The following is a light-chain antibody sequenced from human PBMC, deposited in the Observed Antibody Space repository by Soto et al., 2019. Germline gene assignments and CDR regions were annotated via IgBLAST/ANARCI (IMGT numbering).Light chain of an antibody. J-gene: IGKJ1*01. CDR2: GAS. Sequence: PGERVTLSCRASQSVSSSYLTWYQQKPGQAPRLLIYGASTRATSIPARFSGSGSGTDFTLTISSLQPEDFAVYYCQQDYNLPWTFGQGTKVQIK. CDR1: QSVSSSY. V-gene: IGKV3D-7*01. CDR3: QQDYNLPWT.